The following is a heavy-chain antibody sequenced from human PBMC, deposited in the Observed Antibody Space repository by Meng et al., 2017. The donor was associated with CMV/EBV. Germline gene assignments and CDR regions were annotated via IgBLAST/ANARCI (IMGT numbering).Heavy chain of an antibody. CDR1: GYTFTSYG. V-gene: IGHV1-18*01. J-gene: IGHJ6*02. Sequence: ASVKVSCKASGYTFTSYGIGWVRQAPGQGLEWMGWISAYNGNTNYAQKLQGRVTMTTDTSTSTVYMELRSLRSDDTAVYYCARVPDFWSGLDDGMNVWGQGTTVTVSS. CDR3: ARVPDFWSGLDDGMNV. CDR2: ISAYNGNT. D-gene: IGHD3-3*01.